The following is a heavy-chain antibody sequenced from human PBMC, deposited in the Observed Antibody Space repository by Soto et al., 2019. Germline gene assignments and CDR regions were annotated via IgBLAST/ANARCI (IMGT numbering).Heavy chain of an antibody. CDR3: AREIVVVPAAMGY. D-gene: IGHD2-2*01. CDR2: IKQDGSEK. CDR1: GFTFSSYW. Sequence: EVQLVESGGGLVQPGGSLRLSCAASGFTFSSYWMSWVRQAPGKGLEWVANIKQDGSEKYYVDSVKGRFTISRDNAKNSRYLQMNSMRAEDTAVYYCAREIVVVPAAMGYWGQGTLVTVSS. V-gene: IGHV3-7*04. J-gene: IGHJ4*02.